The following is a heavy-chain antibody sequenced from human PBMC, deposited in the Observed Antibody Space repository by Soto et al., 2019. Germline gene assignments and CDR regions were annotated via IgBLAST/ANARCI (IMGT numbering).Heavy chain of an antibody. V-gene: IGHV4-59*08. CDR2: IYYSGST. CDR3: ASSQPQYDILTGYYWDDAFDI. D-gene: IGHD3-9*01. J-gene: IGHJ3*02. Sequence: TLSLTCTVSGGSISSYYWSWIRQPPGKGLEWIGYIYYSGSTNYNPSLKSRVTISVDTSKNQFSLKLSSVTAADTAVYYCASSQPQYDILTGYYWDDAFDIWGQGTMVTVSS. CDR1: GGSISSYY.